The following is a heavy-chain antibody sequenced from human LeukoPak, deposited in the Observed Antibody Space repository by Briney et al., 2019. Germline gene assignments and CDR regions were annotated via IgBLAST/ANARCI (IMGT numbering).Heavy chain of an antibody. J-gene: IGHJ6*03. Sequence: GGSLRLSCAASGFTFIGSAMHWVRQASGKGLEWVGRIRSKANSYATAYAASVKGRFTISRDDSKNTAYLQMNSLKTEDTAVYYCTTPGRAYSYVPYYYMDVWGKGTTVTVSS. V-gene: IGHV3-73*01. D-gene: IGHD5-18*01. CDR1: GFTFIGSA. CDR3: TTPGRAYSYVPYYYMDV. CDR2: IRSKANSYAT.